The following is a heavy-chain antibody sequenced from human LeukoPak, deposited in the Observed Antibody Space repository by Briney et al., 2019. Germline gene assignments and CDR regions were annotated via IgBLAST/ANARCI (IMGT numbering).Heavy chain of an antibody. CDR3: ARVFYDSSGYYYVYFDY. D-gene: IGHD3-22*01. V-gene: IGHV1-2*02. CDR1: GYTFTGYY. CDR2: IDPDSGGT. Sequence: ASVKVSCKASGYTFTGYYMHWVRQAPGQGLEWMGWIDPDSGGTNYASKFQGRVTMTRDTSINTAYMELSRLRSDDTAFYYCARVFYDSSGYYYVYFDYWGQGTLVTVSS. J-gene: IGHJ4*02.